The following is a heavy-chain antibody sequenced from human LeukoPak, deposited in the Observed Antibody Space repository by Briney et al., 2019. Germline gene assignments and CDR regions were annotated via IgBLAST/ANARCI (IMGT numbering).Heavy chain of an antibody. V-gene: IGHV4-34*01. CDR1: GGSFSGYY. CDR3: ARDNYGDYGDYESD. Sequence: PSETLSLTCAVYGGSFSGYYWSWIRQPPGKGLEWIGEINHSGSTNYNPSLKSRVTISVDTSKNQFSLKLSSVTAADTAVYYCARDNYGDYGDYESDWGQGTLVTVSS. D-gene: IGHD4-17*01. J-gene: IGHJ4*02. CDR2: INHSGST.